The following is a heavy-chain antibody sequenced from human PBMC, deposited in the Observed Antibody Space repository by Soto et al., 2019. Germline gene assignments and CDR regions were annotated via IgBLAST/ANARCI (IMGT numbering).Heavy chain of an antibody. V-gene: IGHV4-39*01. Sequence: QLQLQESGPGLVKPSETLSLTCTVSGGSISSSSYYWGWIRQPPGKGLEWIGSIYYSGSTYYNPSLKSRVTISVDTSKNQFSLKLSSVTAADTAVYYCARQSGVGATYYGMDVWGQGTTVTVSS. CDR1: GGSISSSSYY. CDR2: IYYSGST. J-gene: IGHJ6*02. CDR3: ARQSGVGATYYGMDV. D-gene: IGHD1-26*01.